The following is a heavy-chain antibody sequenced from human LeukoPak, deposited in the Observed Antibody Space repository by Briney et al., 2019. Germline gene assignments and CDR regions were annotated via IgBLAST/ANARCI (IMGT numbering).Heavy chain of an antibody. D-gene: IGHD3-16*01. CDR3: AITRGGVSYYWFDP. V-gene: IGHV3-66*01. CDR2: IDTDGST. Sequence: GGSLRLSCVASGFTFCSYEINWVRQAPGKGLEWVSVIDTDGSTYYADSVKGRFIISRDNSKNTLYLQMNSLRAEDTAVYYCAITRGGVSYYWFDPWGQGTLVTVSS. CDR1: GFTFCSYE. J-gene: IGHJ5*02.